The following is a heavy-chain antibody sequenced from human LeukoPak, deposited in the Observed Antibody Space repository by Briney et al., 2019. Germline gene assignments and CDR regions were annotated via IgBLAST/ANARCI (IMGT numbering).Heavy chain of an antibody. J-gene: IGHJ4*01. CDR3: ARLLRYSSGRGFFDY. CDR2: IYYSGST. CDR1: GGSISSSTYY. V-gene: IGHV4-39*01. Sequence: TSSETLSLTCTVSGGSISSSTYYWGWIRQPPGRGLEWIGNIYYSGSTYYNPSLKSRVTISVDTSKNQFSLKLSSVTAADTAVYYCARLLRYSSGRGFFDYWGQGTLVTVSS. D-gene: IGHD6-19*01.